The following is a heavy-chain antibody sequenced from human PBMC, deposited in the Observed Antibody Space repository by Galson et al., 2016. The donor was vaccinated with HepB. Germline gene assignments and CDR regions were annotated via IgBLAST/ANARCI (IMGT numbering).Heavy chain of an antibody. CDR2: ISGGGTGT. CDR3: AKVRPPHFRTPQEN. D-gene: IGHD5-24*01. CDR1: GFTFSRYP. V-gene: IGHV3-23*01. J-gene: IGHJ4*02. Sequence: SLRLSCAASGFTFSRYPMSWVRQAPGKGLEWVACISGGGTGTYYADSVKGRFTISRDNSKNTLYLQMNSLRAEDTAEYYCAKVRPPHFRTPQENWGQGTLVTVS.